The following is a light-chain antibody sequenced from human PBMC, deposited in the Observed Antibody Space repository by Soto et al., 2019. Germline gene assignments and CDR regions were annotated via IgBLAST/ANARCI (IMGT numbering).Light chain of an antibody. CDR3: NSYAGSNNFDVV. V-gene: IGLV2-8*01. Sequence: QSVLTQPPSASGSPGQSVTISCTGTSSDVGGYNYVSWYQQHPGKAPKLMIYEVSKRPSGVPDRFSGSKSGNTASLTVSGLQPEDEADYYCNSYAGSNNFDVVFGGGTKLTVL. CDR2: EVS. J-gene: IGLJ2*01. CDR1: SSDVGGYNY.